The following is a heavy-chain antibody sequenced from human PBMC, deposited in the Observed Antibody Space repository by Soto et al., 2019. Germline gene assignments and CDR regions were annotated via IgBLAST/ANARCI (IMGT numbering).Heavy chain of an antibody. Sequence: PVESLRLSCAASGFTFSSYAMSWVRQAPGKGLEWVSGTNGGGDSTYFADSVRGRFTISRDNSKNTLFLQMNSLRAEDTAVYYCARGWTFDLWGQGTLVTVSS. CDR3: ARGWTFDL. J-gene: IGHJ4*02. CDR2: TNGGGDST. CDR1: GFTFSSYA. V-gene: IGHV3-23*01. D-gene: IGHD1-1*01.